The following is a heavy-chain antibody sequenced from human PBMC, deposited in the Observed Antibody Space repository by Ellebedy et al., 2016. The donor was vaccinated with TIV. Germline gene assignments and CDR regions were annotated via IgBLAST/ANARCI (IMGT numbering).Heavy chain of an antibody. J-gene: IGHJ4*02. CDR3: SRVWSTPDS. D-gene: IGHD2-15*01. CDR1: GFTFSNYN. V-gene: IGHV3-21*06. Sequence: GESLKISCVASGFTFSNYNMNWVRQSPGKGLEWVSSIRSTGSDKYYAESVKGRFTISRDNAQDKLFLQMNSLRAEDTAVYFCSRVWSTPDSWGQGTLVIVSS. CDR2: IRSTGSDK.